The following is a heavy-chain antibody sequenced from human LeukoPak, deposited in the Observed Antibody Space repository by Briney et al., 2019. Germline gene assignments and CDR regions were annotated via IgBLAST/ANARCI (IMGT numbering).Heavy chain of an antibody. CDR2: ISAYNGNT. V-gene: IGHV1-18*01. J-gene: IGHJ6*03. Sequence: GASVKVSCKASGYTFTSYGISWVRQAPGQGLEWMGWISAYNGNTNYAQKLQGRVTMTTDTSTSTAYMELRSLRSDDTAVYYCAITPRRRHCSSTSCPSSSYYMDVWGKGTTVTVSS. CDR1: GYTFTSYG. CDR3: AITPRRRHCSSTSCPSSSYYMDV. D-gene: IGHD2-2*01.